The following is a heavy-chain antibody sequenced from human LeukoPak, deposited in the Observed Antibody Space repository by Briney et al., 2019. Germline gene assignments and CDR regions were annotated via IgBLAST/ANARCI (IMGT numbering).Heavy chain of an antibody. CDR1: GGSFSGYY. V-gene: IGHV4-34*01. D-gene: IGHD3-10*01. CDR2: INHSGST. J-gene: IGHJ4*02. CDR3: ARMWRAMVRGVNPPGDY. Sequence: SETLSLTCAVYGGSFSGYYWSWIRQPPGKGLEWIGEINHSGSTNYNPSLKSRVTISVDTSKNQFSLKLSSVTAADTAVYYCARMWRAMVRGVNPPGDYWGQRTLVTVSS.